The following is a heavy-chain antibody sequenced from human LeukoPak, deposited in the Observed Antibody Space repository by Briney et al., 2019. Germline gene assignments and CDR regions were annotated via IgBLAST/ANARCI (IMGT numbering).Heavy chain of an antibody. CDR3: ARGRSYDSSGYYYYYGMDV. Sequence: VASVKVSCKASGYTFTSYDINWVRQATGQGLEWMGWTNPNSGNTGYAQKFQGRVTMTRNTSISTAYMELSSLRSEDTAVYYCARGRSYDSSGYYYYYGMDVWGQGTTVTVSS. D-gene: IGHD3-22*01. J-gene: IGHJ6*02. V-gene: IGHV1-8*01. CDR1: GYTFTSYD. CDR2: TNPNSGNT.